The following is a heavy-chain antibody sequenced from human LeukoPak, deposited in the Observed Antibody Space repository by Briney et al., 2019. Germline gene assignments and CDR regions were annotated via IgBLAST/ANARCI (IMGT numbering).Heavy chain of an antibody. Sequence: PGGSLRLSCAASGFTFSSYWMSWVRQAPGKGLEWVAFIRYDGSNKYYADSVKGRFTISRDNSKNTLYLQMNSLRAEDTAVYYCAKAKDSSGYYRTAEYFQHWGQGTLVTVSS. CDR2: IRYDGSNK. V-gene: IGHV3-30*02. J-gene: IGHJ1*01. CDR1: GFTFSSYW. CDR3: AKAKDSSGYYRTAEYFQH. D-gene: IGHD3-22*01.